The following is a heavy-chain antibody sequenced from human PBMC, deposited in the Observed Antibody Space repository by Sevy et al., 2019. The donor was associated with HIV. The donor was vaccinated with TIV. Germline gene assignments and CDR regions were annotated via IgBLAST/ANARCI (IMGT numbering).Heavy chain of an antibody. J-gene: IGHJ4*02. Sequence: GGSLRLSCAASGFTFSSYAMSWVRQAPGKGLEWISAISGSGGSTYYADSVKGRFTISRDNSKNTLYLQMNSLRAEDTAVYYCAKDLTVVRGLFDYWGQGTLVTVSS. CDR3: AKDLTVVRGLFDY. D-gene: IGHD2-15*01. CDR1: GFTFSSYA. V-gene: IGHV3-23*01. CDR2: ISGSGGST.